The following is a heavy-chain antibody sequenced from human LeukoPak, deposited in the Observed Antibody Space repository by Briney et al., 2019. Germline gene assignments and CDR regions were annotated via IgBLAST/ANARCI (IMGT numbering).Heavy chain of an antibody. CDR3: TRHDYDFWSGYYYFDY. Sequence: GGSLRLSCAASGFTFSGSAMHWVRQASGKGLEWVGRIRSEANSHATAYAASVKGRFTISRDDSKNTAYLQMNSLKTEDTAVYYCTRHDYDFWSGYYYFDYWGQGTLVTVSS. CDR1: GFTFSGSA. D-gene: IGHD3-3*01. CDR2: IRSEANSHAT. J-gene: IGHJ4*02. V-gene: IGHV3-73*01.